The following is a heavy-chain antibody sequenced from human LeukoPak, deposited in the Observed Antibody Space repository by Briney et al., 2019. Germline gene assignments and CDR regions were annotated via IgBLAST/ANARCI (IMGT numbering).Heavy chain of an antibody. V-gene: IGHV3-64D*06. J-gene: IGHJ4*02. CDR1: GFTFSSYA. Sequence: GGSLRLSCSASGFTFSSYAMHWVRQAPGKGLEYVSAIRSSGGGTYYADSVKGRFTISRDNSRNTLYLQMSSLRAEDTAVYYCVPPPGSLRDFDYWGQGTLVTVSS. CDR2: IRSSGGGT. CDR3: VPPPGSLRDFDY.